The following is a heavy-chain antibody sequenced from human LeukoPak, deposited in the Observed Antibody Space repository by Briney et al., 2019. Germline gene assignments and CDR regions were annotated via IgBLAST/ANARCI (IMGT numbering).Heavy chain of an antibody. CDR2: INPNSGGT. D-gene: IGHD3-22*01. Sequence: GASVKVSCKASGYTFTGYYMNWVRQAPGQGLEWMGRINPNSGGTNYAQKFQGRVTMTRDTSISTAYVELSRLRSDDTAVYYCARGDYYDSSVDYWGQGTLVTVSS. CDR3: ARGDYYDSSVDY. V-gene: IGHV1-2*06. CDR1: GYTFTGYY. J-gene: IGHJ4*02.